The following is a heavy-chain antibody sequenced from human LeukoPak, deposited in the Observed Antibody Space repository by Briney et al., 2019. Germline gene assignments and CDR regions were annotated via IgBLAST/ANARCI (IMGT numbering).Heavy chain of an antibody. Sequence: PGGSLRLSCAVSGFTFSSYSMNWVRQAPGKGLEWVSYISSGSGSTYYADSVKGRFTISRDNAKNSLYLQMNSLRAEDTAVYYCAGGAYYDFWSGYYNYYGMDVWGQGTTVTVSS. J-gene: IGHJ6*02. CDR3: AGGAYYDFWSGYYNYYGMDV. CDR2: ISSGSGST. V-gene: IGHV3-48*01. D-gene: IGHD3-3*01. CDR1: GFTFSSYS.